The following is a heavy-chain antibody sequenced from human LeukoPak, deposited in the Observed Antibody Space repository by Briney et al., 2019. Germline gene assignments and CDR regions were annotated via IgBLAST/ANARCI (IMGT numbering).Heavy chain of an antibody. CDR3: ARVEDMGDYRYWCFEV. J-gene: IGHJ2*01. V-gene: IGHV1-18*01. CDR1: GYTFTSYG. Sequence: ASVKVSCKASGYTFTSYGISWVRQAPGQGLEWMGWISAYNGNTNYAQKLQGRVTMTTDTSTSTAYMELRSLRSDDTAVYYCARVEDMGDYRYWCFEVWGRGTLVTVSS. D-gene: IGHD1-26*01. CDR2: ISAYNGNT.